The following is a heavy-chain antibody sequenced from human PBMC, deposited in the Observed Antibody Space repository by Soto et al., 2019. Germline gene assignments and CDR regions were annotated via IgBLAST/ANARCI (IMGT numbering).Heavy chain of an antibody. J-gene: IGHJ6*02. CDR2: IKQDGSEK. Sequence: PGGSLRLSCAASGFTFSSYWMSWVRQAPGKGLEWVANIKQDGSEKYYVDSVKGRFTISRDNAKNSLYLQMNSLRAEDTAVYYCARGHPFYYYYGMDVWGQGTTVTVS. V-gene: IGHV3-7*01. CDR3: ARGHPFYYYYGMDV. CDR1: GFTFSSYW.